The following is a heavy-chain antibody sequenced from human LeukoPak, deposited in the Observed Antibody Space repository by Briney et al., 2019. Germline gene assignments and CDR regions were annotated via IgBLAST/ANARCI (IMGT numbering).Heavy chain of an antibody. V-gene: IGHV1-2*02. J-gene: IGHJ4*02. D-gene: IGHD5-24*01. Sequence: ASVKVSCKASGYTFTGYYMHWVRRAPGQGLEWMGWINPNSGGTNYAQKFQGRVTMTRDTSISTAYMELSRLRSDDTAVYYCARPVEMATRGEGIKPEFDYWGQGTLVTVSS. CDR2: INPNSGGT. CDR1: GYTFTGYY. CDR3: ARPVEMATRGEGIKPEFDY.